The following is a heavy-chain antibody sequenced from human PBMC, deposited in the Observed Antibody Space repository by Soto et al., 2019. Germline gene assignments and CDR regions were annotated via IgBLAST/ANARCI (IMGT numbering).Heavy chain of an antibody. Sequence: SVKVSCKASGGTFSSYAISWVRQAPGEGVEWMGGIIPIFGTANYAQKFQGRVTITADESTSTAYMELSNLRSEDTAVYYCARELVNDISGYYSFSFDYWGQGTLVTVSS. CDR1: GGTFSSYA. V-gene: IGHV1-69*13. CDR2: IIPIFGTA. J-gene: IGHJ4*02. D-gene: IGHD3-22*01. CDR3: ARELVNDISGYYSFSFDY.